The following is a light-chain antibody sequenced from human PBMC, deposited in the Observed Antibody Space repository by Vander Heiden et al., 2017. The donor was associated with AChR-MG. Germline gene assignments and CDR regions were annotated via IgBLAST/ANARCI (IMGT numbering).Light chain of an antibody. CDR1: SSNIGASYY. Sequence: QSVLTQPPSVSGAPGPRVTIPCTGSSSNIGASYYVHWYQQLPGTAPKLLIYGNSNRPSGVPDRFSGSKSGTSASLAITGLQAEDEADYYCQSYDSSLSGWVFGGGTKLTVL. J-gene: IGLJ3*02. CDR2: GNS. CDR3: QSYDSSLSGWV. V-gene: IGLV1-40*01.